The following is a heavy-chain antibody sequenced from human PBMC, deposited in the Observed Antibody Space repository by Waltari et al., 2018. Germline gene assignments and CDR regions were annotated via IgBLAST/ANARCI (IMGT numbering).Heavy chain of an antibody. CDR2: IIPIFGTA. CDR1: GGTFSSYA. D-gene: IGHD3-3*01. Sequence: QVQLVQSGAEVKKPGSSVKVSCKASGGTFSSYAISWVRQAPGQGLEWMGGIIPIFGTANDAQKFQGRVTITADESTSTAYMELSSLRSEDTAVYYCARDPTYYDFWSGYYRPHWFDPWGQGTLVTVSS. J-gene: IGHJ5*02. V-gene: IGHV1-69*01. CDR3: ARDPTYYDFWSGYYRPHWFDP.